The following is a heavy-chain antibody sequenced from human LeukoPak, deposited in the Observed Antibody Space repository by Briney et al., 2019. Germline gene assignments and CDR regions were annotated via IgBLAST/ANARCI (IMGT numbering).Heavy chain of an antibody. V-gene: IGHV4-34*01. CDR1: GGSFSGYY. CDR2: TNHSGST. J-gene: IGHJ6*03. Sequence: SETLSLTCAVYGGSFSGYYWSWIRQPPGKGLEWIGETNHSGSTNYNPSLKSRVTISVDTSKNQFSLNLSSVTAADTAVYYCARERWELLVNYYMDVWGKGTTVTVSS. CDR3: ARERWELLVNYYMDV. D-gene: IGHD1-26*01.